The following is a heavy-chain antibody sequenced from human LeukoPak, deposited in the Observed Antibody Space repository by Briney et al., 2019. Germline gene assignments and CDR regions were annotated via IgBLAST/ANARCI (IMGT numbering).Heavy chain of an antibody. CDR3: ARDLGGGYDGFDY. D-gene: IGHD5-12*01. V-gene: IGHV1-2*02. CDR1: GYTFTGYY. CDR2: INPNSGGT. J-gene: IGHJ4*02. Sequence: ASVKVSCKAPGYTFTGYYMHWVRQAPGQGLEWMGWINPNSGGTHYAQKFQGRVTMTRDTSISTAYMELSRLRSDDTAVYYCARDLGGGYDGFDYWGQGTLVTVSS.